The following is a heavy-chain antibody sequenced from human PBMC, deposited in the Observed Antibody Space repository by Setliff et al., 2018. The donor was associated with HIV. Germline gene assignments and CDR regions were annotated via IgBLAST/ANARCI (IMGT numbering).Heavy chain of an antibody. CDR2: IKQDGSET. D-gene: IGHD1-1*01. J-gene: IGHJ4*02. CDR1: GFSFSSYW. V-gene: IGHV3-7*01. Sequence: PGGSLRLSCVASGFSFSSYWMTWVRQAPGEGLEWVANIKQDGSETYYVDSVKGRFTISRDTSNNTLYLQMNSLRAEDTAVYYCAKDGLAGYFESWGLGALVTVSS. CDR3: AKDGLAGYFES.